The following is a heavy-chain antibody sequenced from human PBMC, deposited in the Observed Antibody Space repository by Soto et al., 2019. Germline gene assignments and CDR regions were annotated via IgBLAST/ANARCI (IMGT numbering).Heavy chain of an antibody. D-gene: IGHD3-3*01. Sequence: QVQLVQSGAEVKKPGASVKVSCKASGYTFTSYAMHWVRQAPGQRLEWMGWINAGNGNTKYSQKFQGRVTMTRDTSASTAYMELSSLRSEDTAVYYCARAGYHTTHYYYYYYMDVWGKGTTVTVSS. CDR3: ARAGYHTTHYYYYYYMDV. J-gene: IGHJ6*03. CDR1: GYTFTSYA. CDR2: INAGNGNT. V-gene: IGHV1-3*01.